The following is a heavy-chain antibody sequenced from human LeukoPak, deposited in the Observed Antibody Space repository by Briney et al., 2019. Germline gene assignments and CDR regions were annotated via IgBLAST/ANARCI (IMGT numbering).Heavy chain of an antibody. J-gene: IGHJ5*02. D-gene: IGHD3-10*01. CDR1: GFTFSSYA. CDR2: ISYDGSNK. Sequence: GRSLRLSCAASGFTFSSYAMHWVRQAPGKGLEWVAVISYDGSNKYYADSVKGRFTISRDNSKNTLYLQMNSLRAEDTAVYYCARENYYGSGSYYNEGLNWFDPWGQGTLVTVSS. V-gene: IGHV3-30-3*01. CDR3: ARENYYGSGSYYNEGLNWFDP.